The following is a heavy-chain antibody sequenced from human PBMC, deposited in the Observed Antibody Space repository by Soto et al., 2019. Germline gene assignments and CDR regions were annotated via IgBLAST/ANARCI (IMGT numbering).Heavy chain of an antibody. V-gene: IGHV1-69*13. CDR2: IIPIFGTA. CDR1: GGTFSSYA. J-gene: IGHJ6*02. CDR3: ARGLVGTFYSSSSYYYYYGMDV. D-gene: IGHD6-6*01. Sequence: GASVKVSCKASGGTFSSYAISWVRQAPGQGLEWMGGIIPIFGTANYAQKFQGRVTITADESTSTAYMELSSLRSEDTAVYYCARGLVGTFYSSSSYYYYYGMDVWGQGTTVTVSS.